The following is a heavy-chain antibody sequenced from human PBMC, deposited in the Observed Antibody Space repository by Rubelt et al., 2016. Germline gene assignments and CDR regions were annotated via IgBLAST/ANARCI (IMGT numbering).Heavy chain of an antibody. CDR1: GYTFTSYY. J-gene: IGHJ4*02. CDR3: ARELDVRGEIDY. V-gene: IGHV1-46*03. CDR2: INPSGGRT. Sequence: QVQLVQSGAEVKKPGASVKVSCKASGYTFTSYYMHWVRQAPGQGLEWMGIINPSGGRTSNAQEVQGRASMTRDTSTRTVYMELSSLRSEDTAGYYCARELDVRGEIDYWGQGTLVTVSS. D-gene: IGHD3-16*01.